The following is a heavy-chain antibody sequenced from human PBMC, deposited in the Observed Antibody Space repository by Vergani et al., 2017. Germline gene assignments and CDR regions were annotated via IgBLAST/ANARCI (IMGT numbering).Heavy chain of an antibody. CDR1: GGSISSYY. CDR2: IYYSGST. J-gene: IGHJ2*01. CDR3: ARGGLVVPCWYFDL. V-gene: IGHV4-59*01. D-gene: IGHD2-2*01. Sequence: QVQLQESGPGLVKPSETLSLTCTVSGGSISSYYWSWIRQPPGKGLEWVGYIYYSGSTNYNPSLKSRVTISVDTSKNQFSLKLSSVTAADTAVYYCARGGLVVPCWYFDLWGRGTLVTVSS.